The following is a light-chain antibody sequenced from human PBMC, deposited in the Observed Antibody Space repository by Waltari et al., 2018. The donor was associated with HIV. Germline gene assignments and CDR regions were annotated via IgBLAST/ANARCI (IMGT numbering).Light chain of an antibody. V-gene: IGKV1-39*01. CDR3: QQTYSTPWT. CDR1: QSISSY. J-gene: IGKJ1*01. CDR2: AAS. Sequence: DIQMTQSPSSLSASVGDRVTITCRASQSISSYLNWYQQKPKAPKLLINAASSLQSGVPSRFSGSGSGTDFTLTISSLQPEDFATYYCQQTYSTPWTFGQGTKVEIK.